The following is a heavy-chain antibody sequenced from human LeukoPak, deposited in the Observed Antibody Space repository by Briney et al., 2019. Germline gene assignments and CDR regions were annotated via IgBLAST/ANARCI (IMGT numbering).Heavy chain of an antibody. CDR2: ISGDGSST. D-gene: IGHD6-6*01. Sequence: GGSLRLSCAASGFTFSSYWMHWVRQVPGKGLVWVSRISGDGSSTNYADSVKGRFSISRDNAKNTLYLQMNSLSAEDTAEYYCALLTVRLWGRGTLVTVSS. J-gene: IGHJ2*01. V-gene: IGHV3-74*01. CDR3: ALLTVRL. CDR1: GFTFSSYW.